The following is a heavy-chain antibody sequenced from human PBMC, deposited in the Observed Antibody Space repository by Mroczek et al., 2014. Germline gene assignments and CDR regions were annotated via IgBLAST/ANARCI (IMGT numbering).Heavy chain of an antibody. Sequence: QVQLQQWGAGLLKPSETLSLTCAVYGGSFSGYYWSWIRQPPGKGLEWIGEINHSGSTNYNPSLKSRVTISVDTSKNQFSLKLSSVTAADTAVYYCARAPPTVPLRAMAYNWFDPWGQGTLVTVSS. CDR3: ARAPPTVPLRAMAYNWFDP. CDR2: INHSGST. CDR1: GGSFSGYY. V-gene: IGHV4-34*01. J-gene: IGHJ5*02. D-gene: IGHD5-18*01.